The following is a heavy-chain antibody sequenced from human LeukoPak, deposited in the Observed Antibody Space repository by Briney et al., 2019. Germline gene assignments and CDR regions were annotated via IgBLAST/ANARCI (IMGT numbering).Heavy chain of an antibody. CDR1: GFTFSTYA. CDR3: AKLFESGTYNNFFHY. CDR2: ITATSSST. V-gene: IGHV3-23*01. Sequence: PGRSLGLSCAASGFTFSTYAMHWVRQPPGKGLEWVSAITATSSSTYDADSVQGRFTISRDNSANTLYLQMNSLRPEDTAIYYCAKLFESGTYNNFFHYWGQGTLVTVSS. J-gene: IGHJ4*02. D-gene: IGHD3-10*01.